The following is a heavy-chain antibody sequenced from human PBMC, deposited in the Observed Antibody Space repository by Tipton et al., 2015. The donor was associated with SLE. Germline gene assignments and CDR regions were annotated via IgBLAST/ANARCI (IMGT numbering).Heavy chain of an antibody. CDR3: ARDLSNAISGSYFDY. V-gene: IGHV1-18*01. J-gene: IGHJ4*02. CDR1: GYTFTSYD. Sequence: QSGAEVKKPGASVKVSCKTSGYTFTSYDISWVRQAPGQGLEWMGWISAYNGNTIYAQNLQGRVTMTTDTSTRTAYMEVRSLRFDDTAVYYCARDLSNAISGSYFDYWGQGTLVTVSS. D-gene: IGHD5-12*01. CDR2: ISAYNGNT.